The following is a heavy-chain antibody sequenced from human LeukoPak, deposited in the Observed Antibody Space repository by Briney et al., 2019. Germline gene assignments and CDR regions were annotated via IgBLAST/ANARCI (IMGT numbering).Heavy chain of an antibody. J-gene: IGHJ3*02. CDR2: IYYSGST. CDR3: ARDGGGSDAFDI. CDR1: GGSISSYY. Sequence: PSETLSLTCTVSGGSISSYYWSCIRQPPGKGLEWIGYIYYSGSTNYNPSLKSRVTISVDTSKNQFSLKLSSVTAADTAVYYCARDGGGSDAFDIWGQGTMVTVSS. V-gene: IGHV4-59*01. D-gene: IGHD5-24*01.